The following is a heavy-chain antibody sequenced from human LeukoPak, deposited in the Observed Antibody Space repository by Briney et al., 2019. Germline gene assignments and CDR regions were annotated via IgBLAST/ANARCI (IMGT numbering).Heavy chain of an antibody. CDR3: AKDHCSSTSCYYYYYGMDV. Sequence: GGSLRLSCAASGFTFSSYGMHWVRQAPGKGLEWVAVISYDGSNKYYADSVEGRFTISRDNSKNTLYLQMNSLRAEDTAVYYCAKDHCSSTSCYYYYYGMDVWGQGTTVTVFS. D-gene: IGHD2-2*01. CDR1: GFTFSSYG. J-gene: IGHJ6*02. V-gene: IGHV3-30*18. CDR2: ISYDGSNK.